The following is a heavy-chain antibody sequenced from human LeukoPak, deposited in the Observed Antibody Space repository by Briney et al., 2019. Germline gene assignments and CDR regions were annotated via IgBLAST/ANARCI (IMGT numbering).Heavy chain of an antibody. D-gene: IGHD3-22*01. J-gene: IGHJ4*02. CDR1: GYTFTGYY. V-gene: IGHV1-2*02. Sequence: ASVKVSCKASGYTFTGYYMHWVRQAPGQGLEWMGWINPNRGGTNYAQKFQGRVTMTRDTSISTAYMELSRLRSDDTAVYYCARARPLYYYDSSGKGVDYWGQGTLVTVSS. CDR2: INPNRGGT. CDR3: ARARPLYYYDSSGKGVDY.